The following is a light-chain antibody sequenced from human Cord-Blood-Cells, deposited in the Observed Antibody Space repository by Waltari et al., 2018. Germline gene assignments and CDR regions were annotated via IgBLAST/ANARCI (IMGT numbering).Light chain of an antibody. CDR3: NSRDSSGNHVV. J-gene: IGLJ2*01. V-gene: IGLV3-19*01. CDR1: XXRXXX. Sequence: SSELTQDPAVSVALGQTVRXTXXXXXXRXXXAXWYQQKPGQAPLLVIYGKNNRPSGIPDRFSGSSSGNTASLTITGAQAEDEADYYCNSRDSSGNHVVFGGGTKLTVL. CDR2: GKN.